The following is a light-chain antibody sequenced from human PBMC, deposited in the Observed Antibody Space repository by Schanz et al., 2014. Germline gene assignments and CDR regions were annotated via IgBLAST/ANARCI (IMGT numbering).Light chain of an antibody. CDR1: RSDVGNYNL. Sequence: QSVLTQPASVSGSPGQSITISCTGTRSDVGNYNLVSWYQQHPGKAPKLMIYDVSNRPSGVSNRFSGSKSGNTASLTISGLQAADEADYYCSSYTSSSTFVVFGGGTKLTVL. CDR2: DVS. CDR3: SSYTSSSTFVV. J-gene: IGLJ2*01. V-gene: IGLV2-14*02.